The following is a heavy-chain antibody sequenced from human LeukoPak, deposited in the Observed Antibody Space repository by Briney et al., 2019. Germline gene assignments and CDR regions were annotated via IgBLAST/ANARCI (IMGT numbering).Heavy chain of an antibody. D-gene: IGHD3-10*01. CDR2: IAPDGSAT. V-gene: IGHV3-74*03. CDR1: GFTFSGHW. J-gene: IGHJ4*02. CDR3: TRSGYYNGYDY. Sequence: PGGSVRLSCVASGFTFSGHWMHWVRQVPGKGLVAVARIAPDGSATTYADSVKGRFTISRDNAKNTLYLEMNSLTAEDTALYYCTRSGYYNGYDYWGQGTPGHRLL.